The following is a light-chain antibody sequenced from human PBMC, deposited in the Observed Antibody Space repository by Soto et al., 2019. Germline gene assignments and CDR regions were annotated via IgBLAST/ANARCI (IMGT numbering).Light chain of an antibody. Sequence: ETVMTQTPATLSLSPGERATLSCRASQSISDNLAWYQQKPGQAPRLIIYTASIRATGIPARFSGSGSGTEFTLTISSLQSEDSAIYYCQQYNDWPPWTFGPGTKVEIK. CDR2: TAS. CDR1: QSISDN. CDR3: QQYNDWPPWT. J-gene: IGKJ1*01. V-gene: IGKV3-15*01.